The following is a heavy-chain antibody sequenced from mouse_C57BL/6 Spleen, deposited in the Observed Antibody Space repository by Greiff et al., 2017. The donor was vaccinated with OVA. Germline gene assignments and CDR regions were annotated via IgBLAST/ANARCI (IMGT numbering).Heavy chain of an antibody. CDR2: ISSGGSYT. CDR1: GFTFSSYG. V-gene: IGHV5-6*02. CDR3: ARRGYDYDAWFAY. Sequence: EVKLVESGGDLVKPGGSLKLSCAASGFTFSSYGMSWVRQTPDKRLEWVATISSGGSYTYYTDSVKGRFTISRDNAKNTLYLQMSSLKSEDTAMYYCARRGYDYDAWFAYWGQGTLVTVSA. D-gene: IGHD2-4*01. J-gene: IGHJ3*01.